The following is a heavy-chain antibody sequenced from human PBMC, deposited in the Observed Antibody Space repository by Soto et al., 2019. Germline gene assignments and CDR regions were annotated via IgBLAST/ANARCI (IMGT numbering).Heavy chain of an antibody. D-gene: IGHD3-10*01. V-gene: IGHV3-23*01. J-gene: IGHJ3*02. Sequence: PGGSLRLSCAASGFTFSSYAMSWVRQAPGKGLEWVSAISGSGGSTYYADSVKGRFTISRDNSKNTLYLQMKSLRAEDTAVYYCAGLCFGELGLLKNDAFDIWGQGTMVTVSS. CDR1: GFTFSSYA. CDR2: ISGSGGST. CDR3: AGLCFGELGLLKNDAFDI.